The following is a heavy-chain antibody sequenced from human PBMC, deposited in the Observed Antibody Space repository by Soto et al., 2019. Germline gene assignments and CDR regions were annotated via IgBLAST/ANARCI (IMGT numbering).Heavy chain of an antibody. CDR3: AKGGAEMLGYYYYFVMDV. J-gene: IGHJ6*02. D-gene: IGHD2-8*01. CDR2: ISSRGGSP. Sequence: VQLLESGGGMVQPGGSLRLSCGASGFAFGTYAMNWVRQAPGKGLEWVSGISSRGGSPFYADSVQGRFIISRDNSKNTLYLQMDNLRVEDTAIYYCAKGGAEMLGYYYYFVMDVWGQGTTVSVSS. CDR1: GFAFGTYA. V-gene: IGHV3-23*01.